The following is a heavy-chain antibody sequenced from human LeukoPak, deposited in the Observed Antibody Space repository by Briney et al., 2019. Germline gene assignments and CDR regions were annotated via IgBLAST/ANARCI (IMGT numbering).Heavy chain of an antibody. V-gene: IGHV5-51*01. CDR1: GYNFPNYW. D-gene: IGHD3-10*01. CDR3: ARHLSYGNSGYMDV. CDR2: IYPGDSDT. J-gene: IGHJ6*03. Sequence: GESLQISCKGSGYNFPNYWIGWVRQMPGKGLEWMGIIYPGDSDTRYSPSFQGQATISADTSISTAYLQWSSLKASDTAMYYCARHLSYGNSGYMDVWGKGTTVTVSS.